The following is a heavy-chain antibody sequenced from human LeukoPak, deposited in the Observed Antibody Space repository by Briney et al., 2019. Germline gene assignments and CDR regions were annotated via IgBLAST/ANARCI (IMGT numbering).Heavy chain of an antibody. CDR2: ISGSGGST. V-gene: IGHV3-23*01. D-gene: IGHD4-23*01. CDR3: AKFGDYGGNSGLSYFDY. CDR1: GFTFSSYS. Sequence: GGSLRLSCAASGFTFSSYSMNWVRQAPGKGLEWVSAISGSGGSTYYADSVKGRFTISRDNSKNTLYLQMNSLRAEDTAVYYCAKFGDYGGNSGLSYFDYWGQGTLVTVSS. J-gene: IGHJ4*02.